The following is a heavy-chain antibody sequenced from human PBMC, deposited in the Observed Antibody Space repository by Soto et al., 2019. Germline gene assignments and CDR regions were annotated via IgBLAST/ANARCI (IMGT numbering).Heavy chain of an antibody. CDR3: VIFSYYYDSSGYYHYYFDY. CDR1: GGSISSSNW. J-gene: IGHJ4*02. CDR2: IYHNGST. Sequence: SETLSLTCAVSGGSISSSNWWSWVRQPPGKGLEWIGEIYHNGSTNYNQSLKSRVTISVDKSKNQFSLKLSTVTAADTAVYYCVIFSYYYDSSGYYHYYFDYWGQGTLVTVSS. D-gene: IGHD3-22*01. V-gene: IGHV4-4*02.